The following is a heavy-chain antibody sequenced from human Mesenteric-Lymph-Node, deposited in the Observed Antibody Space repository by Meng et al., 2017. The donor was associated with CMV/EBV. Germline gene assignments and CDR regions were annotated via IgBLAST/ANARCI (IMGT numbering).Heavy chain of an antibody. J-gene: IGHJ6*02. CDR1: GSTSNSYA. CDR3: VRAKIYSYGYYYYGMDV. V-gene: IGHV3-21*01. CDR2: ISSGSSHI. D-gene: IGHD5-18*01. Sequence: GGSLRLSCAASGSTSNSYAMHWVRQAPGKGLEWVSSISSGSSHIYSADSVKGRFTISRDNAKNSLYLQMNSLRAEDTAVYYCVRAKIYSYGYYYYGMDVWGQGTTVTVSS.